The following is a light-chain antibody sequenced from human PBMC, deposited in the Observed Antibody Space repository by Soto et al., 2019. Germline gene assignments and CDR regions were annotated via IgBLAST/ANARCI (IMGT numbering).Light chain of an antibody. V-gene: IGKV1-5*03. Sequence: DIQMTQSPSTLSASVGDRVTITCRASQSISSWLAWYQQKPGKAPNLLIYKASSLESGVPSRFSGSGSGTEFTLTISSLKPDDFATDYCQQYNSYSTFGQGTKVDIK. CDR2: KAS. CDR1: QSISSW. J-gene: IGKJ1*01. CDR3: QQYNSYST.